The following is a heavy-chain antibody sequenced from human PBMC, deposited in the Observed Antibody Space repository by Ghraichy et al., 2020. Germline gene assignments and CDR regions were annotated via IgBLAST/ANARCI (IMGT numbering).Heavy chain of an antibody. J-gene: IGHJ6*02. CDR2: IYYSGST. CDR3: ARDLWGVTPNGMNV. D-gene: IGHD3-10*01. CDR1: GGSISSYY. V-gene: IGHV4-59*01. Sequence: SETLSLTCTVSGGSISSYYWSWIRQPPGKGLEWIGYIYYSGSTNYNPSLKSRVTISVDTSKNQFSLKLSSVTAADTAVYYCARDLWGVTPNGMNVWGQGTTVTVSS.